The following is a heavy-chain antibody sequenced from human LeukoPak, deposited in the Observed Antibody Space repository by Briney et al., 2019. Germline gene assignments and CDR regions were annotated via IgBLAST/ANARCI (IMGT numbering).Heavy chain of an antibody. V-gene: IGHV3-23*01. CDR3: ARTYYDILTGYNPYFDY. D-gene: IGHD3-9*01. J-gene: IGHJ4*02. Sequence: GGSLRLSCAASGFTFSSYWMSWVRQAPGKGLEWVSAISGSGGSTYYADSVKGRFTISRDNSKNTLYLQMNSLRAEDTAVYYCARTYYDILTGYNPYFDYWGQGILVTVSS. CDR1: GFTFSSYW. CDR2: ISGSGGST.